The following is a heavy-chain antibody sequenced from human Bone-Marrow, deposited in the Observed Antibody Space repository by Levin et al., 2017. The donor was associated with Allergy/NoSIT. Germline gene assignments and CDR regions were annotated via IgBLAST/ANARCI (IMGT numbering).Heavy chain of an antibody. CDR3: ARAPGGSCCFDP. D-gene: IGHD2-15*01. V-gene: IGHV1-2*02. Sequence: ASVKVSCKASGYTFTGYYMHWVRQAPGQGLEWMGWINPNSGGTNYAQKFQGRVTMTRDTSISTAYMELSRLRSDDTAVYYCARAPGGSCCFDPWGQGTLVTVSS. CDR2: INPNSGGT. J-gene: IGHJ5*02. CDR1: GYTFTGYY.